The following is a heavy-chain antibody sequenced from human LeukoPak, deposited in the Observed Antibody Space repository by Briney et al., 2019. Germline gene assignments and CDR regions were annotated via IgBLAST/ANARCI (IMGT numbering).Heavy chain of an antibody. J-gene: IGHJ4*02. CDR3: ARDDCSGGSCYFDY. CDR1: GGSISSYY. CDR2: IYTSGST. Sequence: ETLSLTCTVSGGSISSYYWSWIRQPAGKGLEWIGRIYTSGSTNYNPSLKSRVTMSVDTSENQFSLKLSSVTAADTAVYYCARDDCSGGSCYFDYWGQGTLDTVSS. V-gene: IGHV4-4*07. D-gene: IGHD2-15*01.